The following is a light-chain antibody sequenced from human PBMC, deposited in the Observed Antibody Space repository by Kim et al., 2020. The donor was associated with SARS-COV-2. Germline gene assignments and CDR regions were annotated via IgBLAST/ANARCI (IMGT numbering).Light chain of an antibody. CDR1: QSISSN. V-gene: IGKV3-15*01. CDR2: GAS. CDR3: HQYNNWPPKYT. J-gene: IGKJ2*01. Sequence: EIVLTQSPATLSVSPGERATLSCRASQSISSNLAWYQQKPGQAPRLVIYGASIRATGIPARFSGSGSGTEFTLTISSLQSEDFAVYYCHQYNNWPPKYTFGQGTKLEIK.